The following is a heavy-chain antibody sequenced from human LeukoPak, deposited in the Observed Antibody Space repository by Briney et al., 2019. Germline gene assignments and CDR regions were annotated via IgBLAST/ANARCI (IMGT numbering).Heavy chain of an antibody. D-gene: IGHD4-23*01. Sequence: ASVTVSCKASGYTFTSYAMNWVRQAPGQGLEWMGWINTNTGNPTYAQGFTGRFVFSLDTSVSTAYLQISSLKAEDTAVYYCSRLTVVTRFSNLFDPWGQGTLVTVSS. CDR1: GYTFTSYA. J-gene: IGHJ5*02. CDR2: INTNTGNP. CDR3: SRLTVVTRFSNLFDP. V-gene: IGHV7-4-1*02.